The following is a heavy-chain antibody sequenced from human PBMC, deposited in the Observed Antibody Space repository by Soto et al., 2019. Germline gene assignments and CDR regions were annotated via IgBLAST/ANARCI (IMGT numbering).Heavy chain of an antibody. J-gene: IGHJ4*02. CDR1: GFTFGSHA. D-gene: IGHD3-3*01. CDR2: ISGGGGSA. V-gene: IGHV3-23*01. CDR3: AKEPYSDFWSAYYYFDY. Sequence: GGSLRLSCAASGFTFGSHAMIWVRQAPGKGLEWVSAISGGGGSAYYADSVKGRFTISRDNSINTLYLQMNSLRAEDTALYYCAKEPYSDFWSAYYYFDYWGQGTLVTVSS.